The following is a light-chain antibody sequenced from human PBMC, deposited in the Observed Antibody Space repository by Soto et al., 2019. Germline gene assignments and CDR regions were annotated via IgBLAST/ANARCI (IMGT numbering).Light chain of an antibody. CDR2: DAS. J-gene: IGKJ1*01. Sequence: DIQMTQSPSSLSASVGDRVTITCQASQDISNYLNWYQQKPGKAPKLLIYDASNLETGVPSRFSGSGSGTDFTFTISSLQPEDIATYYCQQYDNLLTFGQGTKVDNK. CDR3: QQYDNLLT. V-gene: IGKV1-33*01. CDR1: QDISNY.